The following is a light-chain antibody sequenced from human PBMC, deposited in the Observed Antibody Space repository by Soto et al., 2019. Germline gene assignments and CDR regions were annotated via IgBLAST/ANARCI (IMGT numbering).Light chain of an antibody. V-gene: IGLV2-11*01. CDR2: DVS. CDR1: SSDVGGYNY. Sequence: QSVLTQPRSVSGSPGQSVTISCTGTSSDVGGYNYVSWYQQHPGKAPKLMIYDVSQRPSGVPDRFSGSKSGNTASLTISGLQAEDEADYYCCSYAGSYSLYFFGTGTKLTVL. CDR3: CSYAGSYSLYF. J-gene: IGLJ1*01.